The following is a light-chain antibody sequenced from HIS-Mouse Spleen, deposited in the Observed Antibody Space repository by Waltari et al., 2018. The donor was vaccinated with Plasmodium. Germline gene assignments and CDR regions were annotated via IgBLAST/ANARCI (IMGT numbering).Light chain of an antibody. Sequence: SYELTQPPSVSVSPGQTARLPCSGDALPNKYAYLYQQKSGQAPVLVIYEDSKRPSGTPERFSGSSSGTMATLTISGAQVEDEADYYCYSTDSSGNHRVFGGGTKLTVL. CDR3: YSTDSSGNHRV. J-gene: IGLJ3*02. V-gene: IGLV3-10*01. CDR2: EDS. CDR1: ALPNKY.